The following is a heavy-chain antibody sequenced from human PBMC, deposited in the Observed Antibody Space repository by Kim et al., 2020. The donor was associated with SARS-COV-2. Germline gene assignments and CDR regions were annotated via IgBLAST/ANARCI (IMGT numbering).Heavy chain of an antibody. CDR3: VRQVRQYAWGAYRPFYFDY. Sequence: SETLSLTCSVSGGSITSSNYYWGWIRQPPGKGLEWIGTVYYSGSPYYNSSLQSRVTISVDTSKNQLSLQLTSVTAADTAMYYCVRQVRQYAWGAYRPFYFDYWGLGTRVTVS. J-gene: IGHJ4*02. D-gene: IGHD3-16*02. CDR1: GGSITSSNYY. V-gene: IGHV4-39*01. CDR2: VYYSGSP.